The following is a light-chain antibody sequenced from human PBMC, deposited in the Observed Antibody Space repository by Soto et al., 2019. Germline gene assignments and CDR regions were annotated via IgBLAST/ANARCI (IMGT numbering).Light chain of an antibody. Sequence: EVVMTQSPATLSVSPGEGATLSCRASQSVSSSNLAWYQQKPGQAPRLLIYGASTRATGIPARFSGSGSGTEFTLTISSLQSEDFAVYYCQQYNNWPGTFGQGTKVEIK. V-gene: IGKV3-15*01. CDR1: QSVSSSN. CDR3: QQYNNWPGT. J-gene: IGKJ1*01. CDR2: GAS.